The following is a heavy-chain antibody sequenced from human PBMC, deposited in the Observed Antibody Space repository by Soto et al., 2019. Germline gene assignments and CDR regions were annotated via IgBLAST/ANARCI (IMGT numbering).Heavy chain of an antibody. CDR3: AREVTYSSGWYRTWFDP. CDR1: GGSISSSNW. D-gene: IGHD6-19*01. CDR2: IYHSGST. V-gene: IGHV4-4*02. J-gene: IGHJ5*02. Sequence: QVQLQESGPGLVKPSGTLSLTCAVSGGSISSSNWWSWVRQPPGKGLEWIGEIYHSGSTNYNPSLKSRVTISVDKSKNQFSLKLSSVTAADTAVYYCAREVTYSSGWYRTWFDPWGQGTLVIVSS.